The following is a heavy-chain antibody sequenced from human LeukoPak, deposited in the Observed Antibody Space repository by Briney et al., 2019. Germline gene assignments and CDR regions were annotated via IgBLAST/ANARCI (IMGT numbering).Heavy chain of an antibody. J-gene: IGHJ4*02. V-gene: IGHV1-18*01. CDR1: GYTFTSHG. CDR2: ISAYNGDT. D-gene: IGHD6-6*01. CDR3: ARVPYSNSPLNDY. Sequence: ASVKVSCKASGYTFTSHGISWMRQAPGQGLEWLGWISAYNGDTKYSQNLQGRVTMTTDTSTTTAYMELRGLRSDDAAVYYCARVPYSNSPLNDYWGQGSLVTVSS.